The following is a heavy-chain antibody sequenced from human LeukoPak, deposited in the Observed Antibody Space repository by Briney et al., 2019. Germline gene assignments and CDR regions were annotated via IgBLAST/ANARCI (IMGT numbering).Heavy chain of an antibody. J-gene: IGHJ4*02. V-gene: IGHV3-53*01. CDR1: GFTVSSNY. D-gene: IGHD6-13*01. CDR2: IYSGGST. Sequence: SGGSLRLSCAASGFTVSSNYMSWVRQAPGKGLEWVSVIYSGGSTYYADSVKGRFTISRHNSKNTLYLQMNSLRAEDTAVYYCARAPRNIAASYYFDYWGQGTLVTVSS. CDR3: ARAPRNIAASYYFDY.